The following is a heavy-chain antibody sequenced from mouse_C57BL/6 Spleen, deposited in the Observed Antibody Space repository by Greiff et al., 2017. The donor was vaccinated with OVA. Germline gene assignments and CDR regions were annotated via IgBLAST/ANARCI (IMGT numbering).Heavy chain of an antibody. CDR2: IHPNSGST. V-gene: IGHV1-64*01. D-gene: IGHD1-1*01. J-gene: IGHJ1*03. Sequence: QVQLQQPGAELVKPGASVKLSCKASGYTFTSYWMHWVKQRPGHGLEWIGMIHPNSGSTNYNEKFKSKATLTADKSSSTAYMQLSSLTSEDSAVYSCDPQYNGSSYRRYFDVWGTGTTVTVSS. CDR3: DPQYNGSSYRRYFDV. CDR1: GYTFTSYW.